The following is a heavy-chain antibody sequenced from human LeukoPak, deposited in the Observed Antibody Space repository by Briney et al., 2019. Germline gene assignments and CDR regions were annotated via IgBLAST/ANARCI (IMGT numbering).Heavy chain of an antibody. J-gene: IGHJ6*02. Sequence: SETLSLTCTVSGGSISSYYWSWIRQPAGKGLEWIGRIYTSGSTNYNPSLKSRVTMSVDTSKNQLSLKLSSVTAADTAVYYCARDGFVGCSSTSCYESYYYGMDVWGQGTTVTVSS. V-gene: IGHV4-4*07. CDR3: ARDGFVGCSSTSCYESYYYGMDV. CDR1: GGSISSYY. CDR2: IYTSGST. D-gene: IGHD2-2*01.